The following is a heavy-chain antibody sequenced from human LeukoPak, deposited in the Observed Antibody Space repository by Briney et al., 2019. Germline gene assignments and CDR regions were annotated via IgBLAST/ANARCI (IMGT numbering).Heavy chain of an antibody. Sequence: SVKVSCKTSGGTFSSYPITWVRQAPGQGLEWMGRIIPIFDIVNYAQKFQDRVTITADKSTRTAHMELSSLRSEDTAVYYCARSAEYYDSSGYLGDWFDPWGQGTLVTVSS. CDR1: GGTFSSYP. J-gene: IGHJ5*02. V-gene: IGHV1-69*02. D-gene: IGHD3-22*01. CDR3: ARSAEYYDSSGYLGDWFDP. CDR2: IIPIFDIV.